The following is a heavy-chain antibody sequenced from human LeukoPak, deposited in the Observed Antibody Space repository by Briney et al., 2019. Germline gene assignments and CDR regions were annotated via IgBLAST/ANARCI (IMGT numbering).Heavy chain of an antibody. CDR2: FDPEDGET. V-gene: IGHV1-24*01. CDR3: ATGKPTPYCSGGSCYSEFDY. J-gene: IGHJ4*02. CDR1: GYTLTELS. Sequence: ASVKVSCKVSGYTLTELSMHWVRRAPGKGLEWMGGFDPEDGETIYAQKFQGRVTMTEDTSTDTAYMELSSLRSEDTAVYYCATGKPTPYCSGGSCYSEFDYWGQGTLVTVSS. D-gene: IGHD2-15*01.